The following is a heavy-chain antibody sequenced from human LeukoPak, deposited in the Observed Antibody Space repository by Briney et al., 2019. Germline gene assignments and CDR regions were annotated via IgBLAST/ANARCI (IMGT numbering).Heavy chain of an antibody. D-gene: IGHD3-16*01. Sequence: GASVKVSCKASGYTFTSYDINWVRQATGQGLEWMGWMDPNSGNTGYAQKFQGRVTMTRNTSISTAYMELSSLRSEDTAVYYCASGGLTSDAFDIWGQGTMVTVSS. CDR3: ASGGLTSDAFDI. CDR1: GYTFTSYD. CDR2: MDPNSGNT. V-gene: IGHV1-8*01. J-gene: IGHJ3*02.